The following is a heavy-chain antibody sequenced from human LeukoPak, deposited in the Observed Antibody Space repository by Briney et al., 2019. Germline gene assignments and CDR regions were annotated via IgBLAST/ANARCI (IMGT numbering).Heavy chain of an antibody. CDR1: GGSISSYY. CDR3: AQGGVVPAASFQH. J-gene: IGHJ1*01. Sequence: SETLSLTCTGSGGSISSYYWSWIRQPPGKGLEWIGYIYYSGSTNYNPSLKSRVTISVDTSKNQFSLKLSSVTAADTAVYYCAQGGVVPAASFQHWGQGTLVTVSS. D-gene: IGHD2-2*01. CDR2: IYYSGST. V-gene: IGHV4-59*08.